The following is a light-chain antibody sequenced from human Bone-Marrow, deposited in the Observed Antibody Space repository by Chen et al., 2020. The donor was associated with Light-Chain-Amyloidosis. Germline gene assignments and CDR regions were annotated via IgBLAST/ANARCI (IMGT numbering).Light chain of an antibody. CDR3: QVWDRSSDRPV. CDR2: ADS. Sequence: SYVLTQPSSVSVAPGQTATLACGGNNIGSTSVHWYQQTPDQAPLLVVYADSDRPSGIPERLSGSNSGNTATLTISRVEAGDEADYYCQVWDRSSDRPVFGGGTKLTVL. CDR1: NIGSTS. J-gene: IGLJ3*02. V-gene: IGLV3-21*02.